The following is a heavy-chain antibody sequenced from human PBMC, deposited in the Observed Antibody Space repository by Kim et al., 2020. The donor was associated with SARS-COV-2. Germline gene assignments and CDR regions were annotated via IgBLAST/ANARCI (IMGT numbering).Heavy chain of an antibody. CDR2: TYYRSKWYN. CDR3: AREVDYGSGSYPGIIYYFDY. V-gene: IGHV6-1*01. CDR1: GDSVSSNSAA. Sequence: SQTLSLTCAISGDSVSSNSAAWNWLRQSPSRGLEWLGRTYYRSKWYNDYAVSVKSRITINPDTSKNQFSLQLNSVTPEDTAVYYCAREVDYGSGSYPGIIYYFDYWGQGTLVTVSS. J-gene: IGHJ4*02. D-gene: IGHD3-10*01.